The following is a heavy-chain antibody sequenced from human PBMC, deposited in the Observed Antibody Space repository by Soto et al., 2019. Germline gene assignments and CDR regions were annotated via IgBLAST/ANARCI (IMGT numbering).Heavy chain of an antibody. Sequence: QVQLQESGPGLVKPSETLSLTCTVSGGSISNYYWSWIRQSPGVGLEWIGYIYSSGSANYNPSLKSRIIISVDTSKNQFSLKLNSVTAADTAVYFCARGGSSWTGAWYFDLWGRGTLVTVSS. D-gene: IGHD6-13*01. V-gene: IGHV4-59*01. CDR3: ARGGSSWTGAWYFDL. CDR2: IYSSGSA. CDR1: GGSISNYY. J-gene: IGHJ2*01.